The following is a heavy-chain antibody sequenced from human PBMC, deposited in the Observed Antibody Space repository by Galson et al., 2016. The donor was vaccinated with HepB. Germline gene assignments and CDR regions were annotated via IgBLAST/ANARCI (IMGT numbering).Heavy chain of an antibody. CDR3: ARDPTPIGTTNKSFFFDY. J-gene: IGHJ4*02. CDR1: GYTFTTYH. D-gene: IGHD1-1*01. CDR2: VNPNGGIT. V-gene: IGHV1-46*01. Sequence: SVKVSCKASGYTFTTYHVHWVRQAPGQGLEWMGIVNPNGGITSYAQKFQGRVTVTRDTSTSTFYMELSSLRSEDTAVYYRARDPTPIGTTNKSFFFDYWGQGTLVTVSS.